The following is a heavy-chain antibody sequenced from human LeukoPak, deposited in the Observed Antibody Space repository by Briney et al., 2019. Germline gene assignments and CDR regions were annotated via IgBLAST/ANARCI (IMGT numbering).Heavy chain of an antibody. D-gene: IGHD4-17*01. Sequence: PGGSLSLSCAASGFTFSNCAMSWVRQAPGKGPEWVSTISDDGVNTYYADSVKGRFTISRDNSKSTLYLQMNSLRAEDTAVYYCAKVRWIAVTTTFDCWGQGTLVTVSS. V-gene: IGHV3-23*01. CDR2: ISDDGVNT. J-gene: IGHJ5*01. CDR1: GFTFSNCA. CDR3: AKVRWIAVTTTFDC.